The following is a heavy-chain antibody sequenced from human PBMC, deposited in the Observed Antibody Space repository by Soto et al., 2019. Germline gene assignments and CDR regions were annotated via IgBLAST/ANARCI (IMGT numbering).Heavy chain of an antibody. V-gene: IGHV3-21*01. CDR2: ISSSSSYI. D-gene: IGHD6-13*01. CDR1: GFTFSSYS. CDR3: ARELPAAGTTFDY. Sequence: EVQLVESGGGLVKPGGSPRLSCAASGFTFSSYSMNWVRQAPGKGLEWVSSISSSSSYIYYADSVKGRFTISRDNAKNSLYLQMNSLRAEDTAVYYCARELPAAGTTFDYWGQGTLVTVSS. J-gene: IGHJ4*02.